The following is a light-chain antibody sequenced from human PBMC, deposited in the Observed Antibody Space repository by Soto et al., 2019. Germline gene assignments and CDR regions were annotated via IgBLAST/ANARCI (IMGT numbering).Light chain of an antibody. Sequence: DIQMTQSPSTLSASGGDRVTITCRASQSISSWLAWYQQKPGKAPKLLIYKASSLESGVPSRFSGSGSGTEFTLTISSLQPDDVATYYCQQYNSYSWTFGQGTKVEIK. CDR3: QQYNSYSWT. CDR2: KAS. J-gene: IGKJ1*01. CDR1: QSISSW. V-gene: IGKV1-5*03.